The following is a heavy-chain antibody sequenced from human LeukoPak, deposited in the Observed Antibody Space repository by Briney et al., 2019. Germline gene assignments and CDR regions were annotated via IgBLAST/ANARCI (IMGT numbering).Heavy chain of an antibody. D-gene: IGHD1-26*01. V-gene: IGHV3-21*01. Sequence: GGSLRLSCAASGFTFSSYSMNWVRQAPGKGLEWVSSISSSSSYIYYADSVKGRFTISRDNAKNSLYLQMNSLRAEDTAVYYCAREAGRNWYFDLWGRGTLVTVSS. CDR2: ISSSSSYI. J-gene: IGHJ2*01. CDR3: AREAGRNWYFDL. CDR1: GFTFSSYS.